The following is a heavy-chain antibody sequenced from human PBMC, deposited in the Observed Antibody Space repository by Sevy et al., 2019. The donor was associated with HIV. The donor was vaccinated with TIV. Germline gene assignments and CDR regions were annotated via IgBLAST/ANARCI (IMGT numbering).Heavy chain of an antibody. J-gene: IGHJ4*02. CDR3: ARVRGYGDSFYFVY. D-gene: IGHD4-17*01. Sequence: SETLSLTCTVSVDSISTFYWGWIRQPAGKGLEWIGRIFTSGTTNYNPSIKSRLTMSVDKSKNQFSLKLSSVTAADTAVYYCARVRGYGDSFYFVYWGQGILVTVSS. CDR2: IFTSGTT. V-gene: IGHV4-4*07. CDR1: VDSISTFY.